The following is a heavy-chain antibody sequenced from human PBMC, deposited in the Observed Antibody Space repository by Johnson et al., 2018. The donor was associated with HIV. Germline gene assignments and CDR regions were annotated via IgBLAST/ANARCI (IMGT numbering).Heavy chain of an antibody. J-gene: IGHJ3*02. CDR1: GFIFSNYG. V-gene: IGHV3-30*02. Sequence: QVQLVESGGGVVQPGGSLRLSCAASGFIFSNYGMHWVRQAPGKGLEWVAFIRFDGSTKYYADSVKGRFTISRDNSKNTLSLQMNSLRAEDTAVYYCTTDLGLEWSEGNDAFDIWGQGTMVTVSS. CDR2: IRFDGSTK. D-gene: IGHD3-3*01. CDR3: TTDLGLEWSEGNDAFDI.